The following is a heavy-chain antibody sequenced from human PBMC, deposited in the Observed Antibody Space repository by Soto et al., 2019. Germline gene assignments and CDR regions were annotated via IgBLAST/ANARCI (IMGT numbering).Heavy chain of an antibody. V-gene: IGHV4-30-2*01. D-gene: IGHD1-26*01. CDR1: GDSISSSVYS. CDR3: ARGTIRFQVGWSFGLEV. J-gene: IGHJ6*02. CDR2: IYSSGAT. Sequence: QLQLQESGSGLVKPSQTLSLTCGVSGDSISSSVYSWNWIRQPPGKGLEWIGNIYSSGATQYNPSLQGPVTISVDKSKSAFSLQLQSVTAADTAVYYCARGTIRFQVGWSFGLEVWGHGTTVTVSS.